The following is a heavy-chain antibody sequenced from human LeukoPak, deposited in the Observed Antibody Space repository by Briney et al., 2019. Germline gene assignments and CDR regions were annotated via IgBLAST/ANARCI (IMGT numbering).Heavy chain of an antibody. CDR3: ARGLQHGSGSYLLWFDP. Sequence: PSETLSPTCAVYGGSFSGYYWSWIRQPPGKGLKWIGEINHSGSTNYNPSLKSRVTISVDTSKNQFSLKLSSVTAADTAVYYCARGLQHGSGSYLLWFDPWGQGTLVTVSS. CDR2: INHSGST. D-gene: IGHD3-10*01. J-gene: IGHJ5*02. CDR1: GGSFSGYY. V-gene: IGHV4-34*01.